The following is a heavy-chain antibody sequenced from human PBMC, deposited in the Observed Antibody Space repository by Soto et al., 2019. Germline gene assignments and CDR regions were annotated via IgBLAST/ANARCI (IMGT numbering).Heavy chain of an antibody. J-gene: IGHJ4*02. CDR3: AQVDRSSWYGRD. CDR1: GFTFSEYA. D-gene: IGHD6-13*01. CDR2: ISGSGATA. Sequence: EVQLLESGGGLVQPGGSLRLSCAASGFTFSEYAMSWVRQAPEKGLEWVSAISGSGATAYYVDSVKGRFSISRDNSKNTLYLQMDSLRAEDTAVYYCAQVDRSSWYGRDWGQGTLVTVSS. V-gene: IGHV3-23*01.